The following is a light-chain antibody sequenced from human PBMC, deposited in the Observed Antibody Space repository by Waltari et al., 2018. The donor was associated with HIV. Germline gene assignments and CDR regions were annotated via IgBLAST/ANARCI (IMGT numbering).Light chain of an antibody. V-gene: IGLV2-23*02. CDR1: SSDVGGYNY. CDR3: CSYAGSSTFAV. CDR2: DVT. J-gene: IGLJ2*01. Sequence: QSALTQPASVSGSPGPSITISCTGTSSDVGGYNYVSCYQQHPGNAPQRWIYDVTKRPSGLSNRVSGSKSGNTASLTISGLQAEDEADYYCCSYAGSSTFAVFGGGTKLTVL.